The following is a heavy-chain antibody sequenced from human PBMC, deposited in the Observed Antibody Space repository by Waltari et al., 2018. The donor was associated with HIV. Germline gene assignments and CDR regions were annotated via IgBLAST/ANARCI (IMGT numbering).Heavy chain of an antibody. D-gene: IGHD3-10*01. CDR1: GFTFSSYW. CDR3: AREGSQYYYGSGSH. Sequence: EVQLVESGGGLVQPGGSLRLSCAASGFTFSSYWMSWVRQAPGKGLEWVANIKPDGSEKYYVDSLKGRFTISRDNAKNSLYLEMNSLSAEDTAVYYCAREGSQYYYGSGSHWGQGTLVTVSS. J-gene: IGHJ4*02. CDR2: IKPDGSEK. V-gene: IGHV3-7*01.